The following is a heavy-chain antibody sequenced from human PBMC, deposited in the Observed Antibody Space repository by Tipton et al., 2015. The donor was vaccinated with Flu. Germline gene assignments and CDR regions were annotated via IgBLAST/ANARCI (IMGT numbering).Heavy chain of an antibody. CDR2: ISAYNGNT. Sequence: QLVQSGAEVKKPGASVKVSCKASGYTFTGYYMHWVRQAPGQGLEWMGWISAYNGNTNYAQKLQGRVTMTTDTSTSTAYMELRSLRSDDTAVYYCARVLWLRGPLDYWGQGTLVTVSS. V-gene: IGHV1-18*04. D-gene: IGHD5-12*01. CDR3: ARVLWLRGPLDY. CDR1: GYTFTGYY. J-gene: IGHJ4*02.